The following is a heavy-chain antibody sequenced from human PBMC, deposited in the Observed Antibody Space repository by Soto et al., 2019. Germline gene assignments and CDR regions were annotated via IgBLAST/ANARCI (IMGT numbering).Heavy chain of an antibody. CDR3: ATGPYRAGNCSTPAHYRMDV. V-gene: IGHV3-30*03. CDR1: GWTFMNYG. CDR2: MSYGGNNK. Sequence: PGGSLRLSGAASGWTFMNYGVHWVRQSPGKGLEWVASMSYGGNNKYYGESVRGRFSISRGDSKKTLFLQMNSLTAEHAAVYYCATGPYRAGNCSTPAHYRMDVWRQGTTVIFSS. D-gene: IGHD3-10*01. J-gene: IGHJ6*02.